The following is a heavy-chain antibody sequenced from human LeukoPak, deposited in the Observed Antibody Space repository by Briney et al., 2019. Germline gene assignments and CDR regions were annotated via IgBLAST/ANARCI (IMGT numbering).Heavy chain of an antibody. J-gene: IGHJ4*02. CDR3: ARVEMATIGTFDY. Sequence: SETPSLTCTVSGGSISSSSYYWGWIRQPPGKGLEWIGSIYYSGSTYYNPSLKSRFTISVDTSKNQFSLKLSSVTAADTAVYYCARVEMATIGTFDYWGQGTLVTVSS. CDR1: GGSISSSSYY. V-gene: IGHV4-39*07. CDR2: IYYSGST. D-gene: IGHD5-24*01.